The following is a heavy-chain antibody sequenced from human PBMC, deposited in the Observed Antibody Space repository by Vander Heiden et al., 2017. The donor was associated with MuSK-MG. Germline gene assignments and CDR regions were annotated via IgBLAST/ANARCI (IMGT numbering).Heavy chain of an antibody. D-gene: IGHD5-18*01. V-gene: IGHV3-23*01. CDR2: ISGGGVTT. J-gene: IGHJ4*02. CDR3: AKPVDTTMVYYLDS. CDR1: GFTFSNYA. Sequence: EVQLLESGGGLVQPGGSLRLSCAASGFTFSNYAMSWVRQASGKGLEWVAAISGGGVTTYYADSVKGRFTISRDNSKNTVYLQMSSLRVEDTAVYYCAKPVDTTMVYYLDSWGQGTLVTVSS.